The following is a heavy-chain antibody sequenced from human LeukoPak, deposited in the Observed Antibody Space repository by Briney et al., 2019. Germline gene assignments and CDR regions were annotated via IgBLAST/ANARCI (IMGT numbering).Heavy chain of an antibody. J-gene: IGHJ3*02. D-gene: IGHD5-18*01. CDR1: GFTISSYG. V-gene: IGHV3-48*03. Sequence: HSGGSLRLSCAASGFTISSYGMNWVRQAPGKVLEWVSYISSSGSTIYYADSVKGRFTISRDNAKNSLYLQMNSLRAEDTAVYYCAKEDTAMAGSAFDIWGQGTMVTVSS. CDR2: ISSSGSTI. CDR3: AKEDTAMAGSAFDI.